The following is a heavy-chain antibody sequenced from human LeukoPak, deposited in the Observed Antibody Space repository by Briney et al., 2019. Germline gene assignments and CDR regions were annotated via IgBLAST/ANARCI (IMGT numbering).Heavy chain of an antibody. J-gene: IGHJ4*02. CDR3: ARVRWGGLYYFDY. D-gene: IGHD3-16*01. V-gene: IGHV3-74*01. CDR1: GFTFSSYR. CDR2: INSDGSST. Sequence: GGSPRLSCAASGFTFSSYRMYWVRQAPGKGLVWVSRINSDGSSTTYADSVKGRFTISRDNAKNTLYLQMNSLRAEDTAVYYCARVRWGGLYYFDYWGQGTLVTVSS.